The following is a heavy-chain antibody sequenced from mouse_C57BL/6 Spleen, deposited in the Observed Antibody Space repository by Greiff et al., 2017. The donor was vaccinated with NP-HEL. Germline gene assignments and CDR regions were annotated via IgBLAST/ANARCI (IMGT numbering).Heavy chain of an antibody. CDR1: GFTFSDAW. V-gene: IGHV6-6*01. CDR3: TRGSYYYGEPGFAY. D-gene: IGHD1-1*01. J-gene: IGHJ3*01. CDR2: IRNKANNHAT. Sequence: EVKLVESGGGLVQPGGSMKLSCAASGFTFSDAWMDWVRQSPEKGLEWVAEIRNKANNHATYYAESVKGRFTISRDDSKSSVYLQMNSLRAEDTGIYYCTRGSYYYGEPGFAYWGQGTLVTVSA.